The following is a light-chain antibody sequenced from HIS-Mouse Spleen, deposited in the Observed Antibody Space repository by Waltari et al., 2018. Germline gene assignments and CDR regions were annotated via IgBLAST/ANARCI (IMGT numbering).Light chain of an antibody. V-gene: IGLV2-11*01. CDR1: SSDVGGFNY. J-gene: IGLJ1*01. CDR2: DVS. CDR3: CSYAGSDTGV. Sequence: QSALTQPRSVSGSPGQSFTISCTGTSSDVGGFNYVSWYQQHPGKAPKLMSDDVSKRPSRVPDRFSGSKSGNTASLTISGRQADDEADYYCCSYAGSDTGVFGTGTKVTVL.